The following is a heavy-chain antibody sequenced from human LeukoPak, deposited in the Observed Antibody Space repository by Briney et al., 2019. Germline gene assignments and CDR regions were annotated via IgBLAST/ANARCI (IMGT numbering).Heavy chain of an antibody. J-gene: IGHJ3*02. CDR3: AKAPSSYSGYSPWGAFDI. CDR1: GFTFSRYA. D-gene: IGHD3-22*01. CDR2: ISGSGGST. V-gene: IGHV3-23*01. Sequence: PGGSLRLSCAASGFTFSRYAMSWGRHAPGKGLEWVSAISGSGGSTYYADSVKGRFTISRDNSKNTLYLQMNSLRAEDTAVYYCAKAPSSYSGYSPWGAFDIWGQGTMVTVSS.